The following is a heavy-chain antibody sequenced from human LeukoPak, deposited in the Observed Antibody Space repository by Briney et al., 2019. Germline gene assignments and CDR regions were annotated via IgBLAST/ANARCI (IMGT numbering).Heavy chain of an antibody. CDR3: AGDVRGSGSYLIYYMDV. Sequence: PSETLSLTCTVSGGSISSYYWSWIRQPAGKGLEWIGRIYTSGSTNYNPSLKSRVTMSVDTSKNQFSLKLSSVTAADTAVYYCAGDVRGSGSYLIYYMDVWGKGTTVTVSS. J-gene: IGHJ6*03. CDR2: IYTSGST. CDR1: GGSISSYY. D-gene: IGHD3-10*01. V-gene: IGHV4-4*07.